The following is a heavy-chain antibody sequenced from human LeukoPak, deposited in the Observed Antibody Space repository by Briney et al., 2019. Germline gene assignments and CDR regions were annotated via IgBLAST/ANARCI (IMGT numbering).Heavy chain of an antibody. CDR3: ATDSILYRLLTFPRY. Sequence: ASVKVSCKVSGYTLTELSMHWVRQAPGKGLEWMGGFDPEDGETIYAQKFQGRVTMTEDTSTDTAYMELSSLRSEDTAVYYCATDSILYRLLTFPRYWGQGTLVTVSS. CDR1: GYTLTELS. V-gene: IGHV1-24*01. D-gene: IGHD1-26*01. CDR2: FDPEDGET. J-gene: IGHJ4*02.